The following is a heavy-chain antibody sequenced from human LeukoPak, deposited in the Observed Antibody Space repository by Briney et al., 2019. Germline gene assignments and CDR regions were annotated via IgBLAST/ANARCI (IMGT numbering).Heavy chain of an antibody. J-gene: IGHJ4*02. CDR3: ARDCTVGATDAFPYYFDY. Sequence: GGSLRLSCAASGFTFSSYWMSWVRQAPGKGLEWVANIKQDGSEKYYVDSVKGRFTISRDNAMNSLYLQMNSLRAEDTAVYYCARDCTVGATDAFPYYFDYWGQGTLVTVSS. CDR1: GFTFSSYW. V-gene: IGHV3-7*01. CDR2: IKQDGSEK. D-gene: IGHD1-26*01.